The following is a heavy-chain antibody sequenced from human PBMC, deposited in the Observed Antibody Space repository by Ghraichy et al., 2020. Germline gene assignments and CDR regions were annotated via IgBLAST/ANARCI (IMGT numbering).Heavy chain of an antibody. Sequence: GGSLRLSCAASGFTFSSYAMSWVRQAPGKGLEWVSAISGSGGSTYYADSVKGRFTISRDNSKNTLYLQMNSLRAEDTAVYYCANFDSLVWFGESGPEDYYYYGMDVWGQGTTVTVSS. D-gene: IGHD3-10*01. CDR2: ISGSGGST. CDR1: GFTFSSYA. J-gene: IGHJ6*02. CDR3: ANFDSLVWFGESGPEDYYYYGMDV. V-gene: IGHV3-23*01.